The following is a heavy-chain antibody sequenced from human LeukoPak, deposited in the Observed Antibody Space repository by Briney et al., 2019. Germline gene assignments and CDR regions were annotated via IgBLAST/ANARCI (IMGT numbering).Heavy chain of an antibody. Sequence: ASVKVSCKASGYTFTDFLIHWVRQAPGQGLEWVASINPNSGDTNVARRFRGRVAMTRDTSITTAYMELTRLRSDDTAVYYCARGLIPLGNWFDPWGQGTVVIVSS. J-gene: IGHJ5*02. V-gene: IGHV1-2*02. CDR2: INPNSGDT. D-gene: IGHD6-19*01. CDR3: ARGLIPLGNWFDP. CDR1: GYTFTDFL.